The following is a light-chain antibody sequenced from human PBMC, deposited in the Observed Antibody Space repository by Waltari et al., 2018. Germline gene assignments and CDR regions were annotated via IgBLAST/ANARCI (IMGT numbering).Light chain of an antibody. CDR1: QSVSSRY. V-gene: IGKV3-20*01. CDR3: QQYGRSPPYT. Sequence: EIVLTQSPGTLSLSPGERATLSCRASQSVSSRYLACYQQKPGQAPRLLIYGASSRATGIPDRFSGSGSGTDFTLTISRLEPEDFAVYYCQQYGRSPPYTFGQGTKLEIK. CDR2: GAS. J-gene: IGKJ2*01.